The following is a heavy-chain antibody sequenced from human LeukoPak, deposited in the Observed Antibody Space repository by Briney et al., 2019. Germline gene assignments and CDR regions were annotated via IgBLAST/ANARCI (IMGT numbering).Heavy chain of an antibody. CDR2: INWNSGSI. J-gene: IGHJ4*02. CDR1: VFTFDDCA. Sequence: PGRCLRLSCAASVFTFDDCAMHWVRQAPWKGLEWVSGINWNSGSIDYADSVKGRFTISRDNAKKSLYLQMNSLRTEDTALYYCAKGLVGAPYYFDYWGQGTLVTVSS. D-gene: IGHD1-26*01. V-gene: IGHV3-9*01. CDR3: AKGLVGAPYYFDY.